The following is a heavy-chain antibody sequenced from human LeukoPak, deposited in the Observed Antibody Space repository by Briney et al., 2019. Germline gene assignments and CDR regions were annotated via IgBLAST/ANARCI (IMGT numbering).Heavy chain of an antibody. Sequence: ASVKVSCKASGYTFTSYYMHWVRQAPGQGLEWMGIINPSGGSTSYAQKFQGRVTMTRDTSTSTVYMELSSLRSADTAVYYSARDVVKVYYGMDGWGQATTVTVSS. CDR1: GYTFTSYY. J-gene: IGHJ6*02. D-gene: IGHD2-2*01. CDR3: ARDVVKVYYGMDG. V-gene: IGHV1-46*01. CDR2: INPSGGST.